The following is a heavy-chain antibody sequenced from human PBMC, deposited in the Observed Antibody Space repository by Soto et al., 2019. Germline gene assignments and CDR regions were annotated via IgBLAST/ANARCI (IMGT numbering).Heavy chain of an antibody. CDR1: GFTFSSYS. J-gene: IGHJ5*02. CDR2: ISSSSSYI. Sequence: NPGGSLRFSCAASGFTFSSYSMNWVRQAPGKGLEWVSSISSSSSYIYYADSVKGRFTISRDNAKNSLYLQMNSLRAEDTAVYYCARVINYYDSSGYYYDWFDPWGQGTLVTVSS. D-gene: IGHD3-22*01. CDR3: ARVINYYDSSGYYYDWFDP. V-gene: IGHV3-21*01.